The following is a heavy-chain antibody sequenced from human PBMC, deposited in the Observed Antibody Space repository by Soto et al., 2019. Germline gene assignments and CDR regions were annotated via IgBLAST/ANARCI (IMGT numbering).Heavy chain of an antibody. J-gene: IGHJ4*02. CDR2: INHSGST. CDR3: ARPHYYGSGSYYLRSYYFDY. D-gene: IGHD3-10*01. V-gene: IGHV4-34*01. Sequence: SEALSLNCAVYGGSFSGYYWSWIRQPPGKGLEWIGEINHSGSTNYNPSLKSRVTISVDTSKNQFSLKLSSVTAADTAVYYCARPHYYGSGSYYLRSYYFDYWGQGTLVTVSS. CDR1: GGSFSGYY.